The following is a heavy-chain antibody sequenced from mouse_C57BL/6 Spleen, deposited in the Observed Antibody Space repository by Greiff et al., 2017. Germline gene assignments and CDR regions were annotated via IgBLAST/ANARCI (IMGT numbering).Heavy chain of an antibody. CDR3: ARSYYSTWGFAY. CDR1: GYAFSSSW. V-gene: IGHV1-82*01. CDR2: IYPGDGDT. D-gene: IGHD2-5*01. Sequence: LQESGPELVKPGASVKISCKASGYAFSSSWMNWVKQRPGKGLEWIGRIYPGDGDTNYNGKFKGKATLTADKSSSTAYMQLSSLTSEDSAVYFCARSYYSTWGFAYWGQGTLVTVSA. J-gene: IGHJ3*01.